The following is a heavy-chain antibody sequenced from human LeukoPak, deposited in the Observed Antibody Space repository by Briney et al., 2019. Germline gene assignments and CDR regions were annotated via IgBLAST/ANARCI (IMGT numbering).Heavy chain of an antibody. CDR3: ARGRYCTTSSCYSYYHYYNMDV. J-gene: IGHJ6*03. CDR2: ISFDGSNK. D-gene: IGHD2-2*01. Sequence: GSSLRLSCVASVFTLSSHAMHWARQAPGKGLEWVAVISFDGSNKYYTGSVKGRFHISKDNSKNTPYQQMNSLRAEDTAVYYCARGRYCTTSSCYSYYHYYNMDVWGKGTTVTVSS. CDR1: VFTLSSHA. V-gene: IGHV3-30*04.